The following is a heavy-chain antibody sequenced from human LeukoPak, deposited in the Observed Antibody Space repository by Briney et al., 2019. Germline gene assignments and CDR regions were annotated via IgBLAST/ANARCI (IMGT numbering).Heavy chain of an antibody. CDR1: GGSFRGYY. J-gene: IGHJ4*02. CDR2: INHSGST. Sequence: SETLSLTCAVYGGSFRGYYWSWIRQPPGKGLEWSGEINHSGSTNYNPSLKSRVTISVDTSKNQFSLRLSSVTAADTAVYYCARHICDAGSCYSFDYWGQGTLVTVSS. V-gene: IGHV4-34*01. D-gene: IGHD2-15*01. CDR3: ARHICDAGSCYSFDY.